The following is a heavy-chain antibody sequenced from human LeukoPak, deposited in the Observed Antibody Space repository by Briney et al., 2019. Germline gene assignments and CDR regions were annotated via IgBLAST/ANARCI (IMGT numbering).Heavy chain of an antibody. D-gene: IGHD5-18*01. CDR3: ARDTAINWFDP. Sequence: SETLSLTCTVSGGSISSYYWSWIRQPPGKGLEWIGYIYYSGSTNYNPSLKSRVTISADTSKNQFSLKLSSVTAADTAVYYCARDTAINWFDPWGQGTLVTVSS. V-gene: IGHV4-59*01. CDR2: IYYSGST. J-gene: IGHJ5*02. CDR1: GGSISSYY.